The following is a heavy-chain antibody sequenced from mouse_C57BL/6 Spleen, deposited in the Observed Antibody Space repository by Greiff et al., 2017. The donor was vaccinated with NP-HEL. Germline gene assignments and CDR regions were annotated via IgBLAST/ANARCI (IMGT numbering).Heavy chain of an antibody. CDR1: GYTFTSYW. J-gene: IGHJ1*03. V-gene: IGHV1-7*01. Sequence: QVQLQQSGAELAKPGASVKLSCKASGYTFTSYWMHWVKQRPGQGLEWIGYINPSSGYTKYNQKFKDKATLTADKSSSTAYMQLSSLTYEDSAVYYCARIITTASGYFDVWGTGTTVTVSS. D-gene: IGHD1-2*01. CDR2: INPSSGYT. CDR3: ARIITTASGYFDV.